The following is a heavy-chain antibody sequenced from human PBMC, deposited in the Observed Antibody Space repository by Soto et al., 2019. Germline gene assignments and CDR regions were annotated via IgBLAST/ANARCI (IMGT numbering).Heavy chain of an antibody. CDR2: INHSGST. Sequence: SETLSLTCAVYGGSFSGYYWSWIRQPPGKGLEWIGEINHSGSTNYNPSLKSRVTISVDTSKNQFSLKLSFVTAADTAVYYCAGYDSSVYKYYFDYWGKGTLVTVSS. D-gene: IGHD3-22*01. CDR3: AGYDSSVYKYYFDY. V-gene: IGHV4-34*01. CDR1: GGSFSGYY. J-gene: IGHJ4*02.